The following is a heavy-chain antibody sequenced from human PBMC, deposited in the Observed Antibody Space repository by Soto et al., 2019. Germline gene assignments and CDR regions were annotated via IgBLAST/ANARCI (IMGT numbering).Heavy chain of an antibody. CDR2: ISYDGSIK. D-gene: IGHD5-18*01. V-gene: IGHV3-30*18. CDR3: ANSEYSRYKNIDV. CDR1: GFTFRGYG. Sequence: GGSLRLSCAASGFTFRGYGMHWVRQAPGRGLEWVALISYDGSIKYYADSVRGRFTISRDNSKNTLYLQMNSLRAEDTAVYYCANSEYSRYKNIDVWGQGTTVTV. J-gene: IGHJ6*02.